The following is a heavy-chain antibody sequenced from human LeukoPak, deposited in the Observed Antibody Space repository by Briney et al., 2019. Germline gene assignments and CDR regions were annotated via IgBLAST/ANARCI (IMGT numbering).Heavy chain of an antibody. CDR1: GFTFSSYA. J-gene: IGHJ4*02. CDR2: ISGSGDNT. CDR3: ATGWIAAAGHHFDY. V-gene: IGHV3-23*01. Sequence: GGSLSLSCEVSGFTFSSYAMSWVRQAPGKGLEWVSVISGSGDNTYYADSVKGRFTISRDNSKNTLYLQMNYLRAEDTAVYYCATGWIAAAGHHFDYWGQGTLVTVSS. D-gene: IGHD6-13*01.